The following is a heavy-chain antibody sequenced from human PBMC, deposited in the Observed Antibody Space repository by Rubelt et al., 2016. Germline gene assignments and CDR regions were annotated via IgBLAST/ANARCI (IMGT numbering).Heavy chain of an antibody. V-gene: IGHV3-23*01. CDR1: GFTFSSYA. D-gene: IGHD5-18*01. J-gene: IGHJ4*02. Sequence: EVQLLESGGGLVQPGGSLSLSCAASGFTFSSYAMSWVRQAPGKRLEWLSYITSSSGTKNYADSVKGRFTISSDNARNAPYLQMKSLTAEDTAKYYCARDGRVSYGYLSWFDLWGQGVLVTVSS. CDR2: ITSSSGTK. CDR3: ARDGRVSYGYLSWFDL.